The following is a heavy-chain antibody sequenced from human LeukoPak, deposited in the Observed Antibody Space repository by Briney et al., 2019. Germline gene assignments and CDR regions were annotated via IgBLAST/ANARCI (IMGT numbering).Heavy chain of an antibody. V-gene: IGHV3-23*01. Sequence: GGSLRLSCAASGFTFRNYAMSWVRQAPGKGLEWVSTISDSGGNTYYADSVRGRFTISRDNSKNTLYLQMNSLRAEDTAVYYCAKDLRYCGGDCYSEGLNYWGQGTLVTVSS. CDR3: AKDLRYCGGDCYSEGLNY. CDR2: ISDSGGNT. J-gene: IGHJ4*02. D-gene: IGHD2-21*02. CDR1: GFTFRNYA.